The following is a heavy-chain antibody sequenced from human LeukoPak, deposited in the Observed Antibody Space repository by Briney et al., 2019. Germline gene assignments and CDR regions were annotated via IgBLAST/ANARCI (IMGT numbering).Heavy chain of an antibody. CDR2: ITKGGDQT. V-gene: IGHV3-23*01. Sequence: GGSLRLSCVPSGITFSNSALSWVRQAPGKGLEWVSTITKGGDQTYYADSVRGLFTISRDNSKNTLYLQMNSLRAEDTAVYHCVKSAGKDGYRDVFDIWGQGTVVTV. D-gene: IGHD5-24*01. J-gene: IGHJ3*02. CDR3: VKSAGKDGYRDVFDI. CDR1: GITFSNSA.